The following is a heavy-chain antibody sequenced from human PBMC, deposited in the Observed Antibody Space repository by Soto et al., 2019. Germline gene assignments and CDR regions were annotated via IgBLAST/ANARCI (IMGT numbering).Heavy chain of an antibody. J-gene: IGHJ6*03. Sequence: GGSLRLSCAASGFTFSSYAMSWVRQAPGKGLEWVSAISGSGGSTYYADSVKGRFTISRDNSKNTLYLQMNSLRAEDTAVYYCAKLPQLYYDFWSGYQKGGDYYMDVWGKGTTVTVSS. D-gene: IGHD3-3*01. CDR2: ISGSGGST. CDR3: AKLPQLYYDFWSGYQKGGDYYMDV. V-gene: IGHV3-23*01. CDR1: GFTFSSYA.